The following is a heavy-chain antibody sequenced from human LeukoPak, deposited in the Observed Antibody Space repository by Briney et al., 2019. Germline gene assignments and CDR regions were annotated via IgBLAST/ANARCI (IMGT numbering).Heavy chain of an antibody. J-gene: IGHJ4*02. V-gene: IGHV4-34*01. CDR2: INHSGTT. D-gene: IGHD2-15*01. CDR3: ARVGYCSGGSCLAIDY. Sequence: SETLSLTCANYGGPFSGFFWSWIRQPPGKGLEWIGEINHSGTTNYNPSLKSRVAISIDTSRNQFSLKLTSVTAADTAVYYCARVGYCSGGSCLAIDYWGQGTLVTVSS. CDR1: GGPFSGFF.